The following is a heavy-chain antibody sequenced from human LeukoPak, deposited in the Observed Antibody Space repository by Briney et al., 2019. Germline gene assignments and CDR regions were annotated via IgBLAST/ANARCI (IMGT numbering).Heavy chain of an antibody. D-gene: IGHD2-15*01. J-gene: IGHJ4*02. Sequence: GESLKISCKGSGYSFTTYWIGWVRQMPRRGLEWMGIIYPGDSDTRYSPSFQGQVTISADKSISTAYLQWSSLKASDTAMYYCARARYCSGGTCYPDYWGQGTLVTVSS. CDR1: GYSFTTYW. CDR3: ARARYCSGGTCYPDY. CDR2: IYPGDSDT. V-gene: IGHV5-51*01.